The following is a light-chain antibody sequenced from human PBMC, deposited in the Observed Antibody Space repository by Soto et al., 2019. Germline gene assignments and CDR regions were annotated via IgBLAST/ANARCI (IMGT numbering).Light chain of an antibody. Sequence: QSALTQPASVSGSPGQSITISCTGTSSDVGGYNYVSWYQQHPGKAPKLMIYDVSNRPSGVSNRFSGSKSGNTASLTISGLQAGDGADYYCSSYTSSSTWVFGGGTKLTVL. CDR2: DVS. CDR3: SSYTSSSTWV. V-gene: IGLV2-14*01. J-gene: IGLJ3*02. CDR1: SSDVGGYNY.